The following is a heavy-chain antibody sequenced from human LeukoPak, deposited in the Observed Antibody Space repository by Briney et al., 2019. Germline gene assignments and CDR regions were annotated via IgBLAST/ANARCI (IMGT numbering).Heavy chain of an antibody. CDR1: GFTFSSYS. V-gene: IGHV3-74*01. J-gene: IGHJ4*02. CDR2: ISTDGSST. Sequence: GGSLRLSCAASGFTFSSYSMNWVRQAPGKGLVWVSLISTDGSSTRYADSVKCRFTISRDNAKNTLYVQMNSLRAEDTAVYYCARGGSGSSYLVHIWGQGTLVTVSS. CDR3: ARGGSGSSYLVHI. D-gene: IGHD1-26*01.